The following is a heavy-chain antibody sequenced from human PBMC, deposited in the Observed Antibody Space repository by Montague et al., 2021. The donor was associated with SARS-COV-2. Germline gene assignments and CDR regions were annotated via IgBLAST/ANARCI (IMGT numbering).Heavy chain of an antibody. CDR2: IYYSGST. V-gene: IGHV4-39*01. D-gene: IGHD5-12*01. CDR3: ARGGYSGSDYHLLVDY. CDR1: GGSISSSSYY. J-gene: IGHJ4*02. Sequence: SETLSLTCTVSGGSISSSSYYWGWIRQPPGKGLEWIGSIYYSGSTYYNPSLKSRVTISVDTSKNQFSLKLSSVAAADTAVYYCARGGYSGSDYHLLVDYWGQGTLVTVSS.